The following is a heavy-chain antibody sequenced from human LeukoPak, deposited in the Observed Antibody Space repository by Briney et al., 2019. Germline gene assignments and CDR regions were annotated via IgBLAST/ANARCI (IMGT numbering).Heavy chain of an antibody. Sequence: PSETLSLTCAVYGGSFSGYYWSWIRQPPGKGLEWIGEINHSGNTNYNPSLKSRVTISVDTSKNQFSLKLSSVTAADTAVYYCARGKGYSSGWYVADAFDIWGQGTMVTVSS. D-gene: IGHD6-19*01. CDR3: ARGKGYSSGWYVADAFDI. V-gene: IGHV4-34*01. CDR2: INHSGNT. CDR1: GGSFSGYY. J-gene: IGHJ3*02.